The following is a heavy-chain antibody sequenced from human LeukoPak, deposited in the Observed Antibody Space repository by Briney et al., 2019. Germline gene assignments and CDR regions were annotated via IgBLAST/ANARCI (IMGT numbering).Heavy chain of an antibody. V-gene: IGHV3-23*01. CDR2: VRGSDAGT. CDR1: GFTFSSLW. J-gene: IGHJ4*02. CDR3: AKNRGGSYYSGSDY. D-gene: IGHD1-26*01. Sequence: GGSLRLSCAASGFTFSSLWMSWVRQAPGKGLEWVSAVRGSDAGTSYADSVKGRFTISRDNSKNTLYLQMNSLRAEDTAVYYCAKNRGGSYYSGSDYWGQGTLVTVSS.